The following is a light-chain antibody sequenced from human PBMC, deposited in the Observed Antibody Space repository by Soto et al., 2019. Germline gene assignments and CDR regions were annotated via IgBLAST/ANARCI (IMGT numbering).Light chain of an antibody. CDR3: QQLNSYPPA. Sequence: DVRMTQSPSSLSASVGDRVTITCRASQGISSYLAWYQQKPGKAPKLLIYAASTLQSGVPSRFSGSGSGTDFTLTISSLQPEDFATYYCQQLNSYPPAFGQGTRLEIK. CDR2: AAS. V-gene: IGKV1-9*01. CDR1: QGISSY. J-gene: IGKJ5*01.